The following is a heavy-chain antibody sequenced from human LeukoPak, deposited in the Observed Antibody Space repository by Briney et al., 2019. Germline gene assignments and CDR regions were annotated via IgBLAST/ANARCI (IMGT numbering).Heavy chain of an antibody. CDR3: AGRGAVVTPVSSAFEI. Sequence: SQTLSLTCTVSGGSISSVDYYWSWIRQPPGKGLEWIGYIHYSGSTYYNKSLKSRVSMSVDTSKNQFSLKLSSVTAADTAVYYCAGRGAVVTPVSSAFEIWGQGTMLTVSS. D-gene: IGHD4-23*01. CDR1: GGSISSVDYY. V-gene: IGHV4-30-4*01. J-gene: IGHJ3*02. CDR2: IHYSGST.